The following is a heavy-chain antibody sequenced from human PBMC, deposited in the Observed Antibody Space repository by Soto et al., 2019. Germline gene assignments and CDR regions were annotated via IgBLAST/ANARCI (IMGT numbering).Heavy chain of an antibody. CDR2: IWYDGSNK. Sequence: PGGSLRLSCAASGFTFSSYGMHWVRQAPGKGLEWVAVIWYDGSNKYYADSVKGRFTISRDNSKNTLYLQMNSLRAEDTAVYYCARESVGVAGTFDYWGQGTLVTVSS. CDR3: ARESVGVAGTFDY. D-gene: IGHD3-3*01. V-gene: IGHV3-33*01. J-gene: IGHJ4*02. CDR1: GFTFSSYG.